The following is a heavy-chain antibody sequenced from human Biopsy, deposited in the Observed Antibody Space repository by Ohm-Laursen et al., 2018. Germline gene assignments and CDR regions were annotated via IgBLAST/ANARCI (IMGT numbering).Heavy chain of an antibody. CDR3: ATLYGDDYSYYGLDV. CDR1: GGSLSNFY. D-gene: IGHD4-17*01. V-gene: IGHV4-4*07. CDR2: MYISGTT. J-gene: IGHJ6*02. Sequence: GTLSLTCSVSGGSLSNFYWSWIRQPAGKGLEWIGRMYISGTTNYNPSLKSRVTMSIDTSKNQFSLRLSPVTAADTAVYYCATLYGDDYSYYGLDVWGQGTSVTVSS.